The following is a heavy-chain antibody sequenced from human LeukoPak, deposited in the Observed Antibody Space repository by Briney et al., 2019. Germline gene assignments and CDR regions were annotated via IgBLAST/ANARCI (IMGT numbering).Heavy chain of an antibody. CDR1: GFTFSSYG. CDR3: ASRSGHWDF. CDR2: ISYDGSNK. J-gene: IGHJ4*02. D-gene: IGHD2-15*01. Sequence: SGRSLRLSCAASGFTFSSYGMHWVRQAPGKGLEWVAVISYDGSNKYYADSVKGRFTISRDNFKNTVYLQMNTLTVDDTALYYCASRSGHWDFWGPGTLVTVSS. V-gene: IGHV3-30*03.